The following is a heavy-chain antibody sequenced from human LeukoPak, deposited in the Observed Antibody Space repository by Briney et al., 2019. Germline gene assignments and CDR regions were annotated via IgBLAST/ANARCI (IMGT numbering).Heavy chain of an antibody. D-gene: IGHD2/OR15-2a*01. Sequence: PGGSLRLSCAASGFTFSSYWMHWVRQAPGKGLVWVSRISSEGGSISYADSVRGRFTISRDNSKNTLYLQMNSLRTEDTAVYYCARDDGDDISIVNDYYLDSWGQGTLVTVSS. CDR3: ARDDGDDISIVNDYYLDS. V-gene: IGHV3-74*01. CDR1: GFTFSSYW. CDR2: ISSEGGSI. J-gene: IGHJ4*02.